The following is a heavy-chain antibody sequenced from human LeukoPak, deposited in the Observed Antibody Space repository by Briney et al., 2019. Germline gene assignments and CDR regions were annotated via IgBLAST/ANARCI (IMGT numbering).Heavy chain of an antibody. Sequence: GGSLRLSCAASGFTFSSYGMHWVRQAPGKGPEWVAFIRYDGSNKYYADSVKGRFTISRDNSKNTLYLQINSLRAEDTAVYYCAKVGDSSSWYPSGNFDYWGQGTLVTVSS. J-gene: IGHJ4*02. V-gene: IGHV3-30*02. D-gene: IGHD6-13*01. CDR2: IRYDGSNK. CDR3: AKVGDSSSWYPSGNFDY. CDR1: GFTFSSYG.